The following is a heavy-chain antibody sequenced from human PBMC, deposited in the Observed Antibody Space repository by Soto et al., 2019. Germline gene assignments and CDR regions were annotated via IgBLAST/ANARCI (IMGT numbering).Heavy chain of an antibody. CDR1: GGSISSSNW. CDR2: IYHSGST. J-gene: IGHJ4*02. V-gene: IGHV4-4*02. CDR3: ARMPIVVVVAATGPFDY. D-gene: IGHD2-15*01. Sequence: SETLSLTCAVSGGSISSSNWWSWVRQPPGKGLEWIGGIYHSGSTNYNPSLKSRVTISVDKSKNQFSLKLSSVTAADTAVYYCARMPIVVVVAATGPFDYWGQGTLVTVSS.